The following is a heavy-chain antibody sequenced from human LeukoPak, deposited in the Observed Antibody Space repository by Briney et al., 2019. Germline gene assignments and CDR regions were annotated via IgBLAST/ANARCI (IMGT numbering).Heavy chain of an antibody. D-gene: IGHD6-13*01. J-gene: IGHJ4*02. Sequence: GASVKVSCKASGGTFSSYAISRVRQAPGQGLEWMGGIIPIFGTANYAQKFQGRVTITADESTSTAYMELSSLRAEDTALYYCAKDPTEYGSSWYGYFDYWGQGTLVTVSS. CDR3: AKDPTEYGSSWYGYFDY. CDR1: GGTFSSYA. V-gene: IGHV1-69*13. CDR2: IIPIFGTA.